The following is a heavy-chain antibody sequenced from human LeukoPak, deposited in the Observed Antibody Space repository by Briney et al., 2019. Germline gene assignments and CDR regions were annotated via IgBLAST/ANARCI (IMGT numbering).Heavy chain of an antibody. Sequence: SETLSLTCAVYGGSFSGYYWSWIRQPPGKGLEWIGYIYYSGSTNYNPSLKSRVTISVDTSKNQFSLKLSSVTAADTAVYYCAREDTYGSGSYYHPYNWFDPWGQGTLVTVSS. J-gene: IGHJ5*02. D-gene: IGHD3-10*01. CDR1: GGSFSGYY. V-gene: IGHV4-59*01. CDR3: AREDTYGSGSYYHPYNWFDP. CDR2: IYYSGST.